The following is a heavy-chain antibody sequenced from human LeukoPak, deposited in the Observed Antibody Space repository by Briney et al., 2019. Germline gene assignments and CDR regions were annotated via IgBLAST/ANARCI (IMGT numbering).Heavy chain of an antibody. Sequence: GGSLRLSCAASGFTFSSYEMNWVRPAPGKGLEWVSYISSSGSTIYYADSVKGRFTISRDNAKNSLYLQMNSLRAEDTAVYYCARESYYKGTPNWFDPWGQGTLVTVSS. CDR1: GFTFSSYE. CDR2: ISSSGSTI. D-gene: IGHD3-10*01. CDR3: ARESYYKGTPNWFDP. J-gene: IGHJ5*02. V-gene: IGHV3-48*03.